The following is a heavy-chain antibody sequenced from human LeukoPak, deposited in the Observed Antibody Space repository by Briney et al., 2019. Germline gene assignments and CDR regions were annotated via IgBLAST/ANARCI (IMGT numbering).Heavy chain of an antibody. Sequence: GGSLRLSCAASGITFSTHWMHWVRQDRGKGLIWVARISGDGGTTNYADSVKGRFTISRDNAKNTLHLQMNSLRAEDTAVYYCARDLIFGSGSRDYWGQGTLVTVSS. CDR2: ISGDGGTT. CDR3: ARDLIFGSGSRDY. D-gene: IGHD3-10*01. V-gene: IGHV3-74*01. CDR1: GITFSTHW. J-gene: IGHJ4*02.